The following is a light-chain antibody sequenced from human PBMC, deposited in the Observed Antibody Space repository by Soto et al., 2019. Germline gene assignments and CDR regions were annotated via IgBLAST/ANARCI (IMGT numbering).Light chain of an antibody. CDR2: GVS. J-gene: IGLJ1*01. Sequence: QSVLTQPRSLSGSPGQSVTISCTGTSSDVGGYTFVSWYQQHPGKAPKLMIYGVSERPSGVPDRFSGSKSGNTASLTISGLQAEDEADYYCCSYAGTPYVFGTGTKVTVL. CDR1: SSDVGGYTF. CDR3: CSYAGTPYV. V-gene: IGLV2-11*01.